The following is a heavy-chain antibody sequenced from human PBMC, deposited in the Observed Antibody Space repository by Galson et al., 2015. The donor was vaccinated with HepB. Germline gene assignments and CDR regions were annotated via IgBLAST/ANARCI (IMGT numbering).Heavy chain of an antibody. CDR1: GGSVTTGGYY. V-gene: IGHV4-31*03. Sequence: TLSLTCTVSGGSVTTGGYYWSWIRQHPEKGLEWIGYMLYSRSAYYNPSLKSRVTISIDASKNQFSLKMRTVSAADTAVYYCARGGLAGDYVKDWFDPWGQGILVTVSS. CDR3: ARGGLAGDYVKDWFDP. D-gene: IGHD4-17*01. CDR2: MLYSRSA. J-gene: IGHJ5*02.